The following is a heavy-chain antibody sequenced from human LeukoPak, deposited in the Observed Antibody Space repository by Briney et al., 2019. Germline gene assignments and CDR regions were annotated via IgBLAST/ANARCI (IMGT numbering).Heavy chain of an antibody. CDR1: GFSFTSYW. Sequence: GGSLRLSCAASGFSFTSYWMSWVRQAPGKGLEWVANIKEDGSVKFYVDSVRGRFTISRDNTKNSLYLQMNGLRAEDTAMYYCARGDFNDLRYGCWGQGSLVTVSS. CDR3: ARGDFNDLRYGC. CDR2: IKEDGSVK. J-gene: IGHJ4*02. D-gene: IGHD2-21*02. V-gene: IGHV3-7*03.